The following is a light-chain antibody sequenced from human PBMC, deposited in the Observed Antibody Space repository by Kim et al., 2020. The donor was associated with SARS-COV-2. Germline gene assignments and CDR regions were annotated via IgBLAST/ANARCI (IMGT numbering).Light chain of an antibody. J-gene: IGKJ1*01. CDR3: QQYGSSPLT. Sequence: SPGERATLSCRTSQSGGSNFLAWYQQKSGQAPRLLIYAASSTATGIPDRFSGRGSGTDFTLTISRLEPEDFAVYYCQQYGSSPLTFGQGTKVDIK. V-gene: IGKV3-20*01. CDR2: AAS. CDR1: QSGGSNF.